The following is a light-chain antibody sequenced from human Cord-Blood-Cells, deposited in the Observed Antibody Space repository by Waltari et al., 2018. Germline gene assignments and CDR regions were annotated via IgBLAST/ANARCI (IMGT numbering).Light chain of an antibody. CDR3: QQSYSTRTWT. Sequence: DIQMTQSASTLSASVGDRDPINCRASQSISSYLNGYQQKPGKDTKLLIYAASSFQSGVPSRFSGSGSGTDFTLTISSLQPEDFATYYCQQSYSTRTWTFGQGTKVEIK. V-gene: IGKV1-39*01. J-gene: IGKJ1*01. CDR2: AAS. CDR1: QSISSY.